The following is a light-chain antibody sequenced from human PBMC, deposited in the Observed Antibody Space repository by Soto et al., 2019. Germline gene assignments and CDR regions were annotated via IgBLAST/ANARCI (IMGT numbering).Light chain of an antibody. V-gene: IGKV3-15*01. CDR3: QQYNNWPPFT. CDR1: QSVSSN. J-gene: IGKJ3*01. CDR2: GAS. Sequence: EIVMAQSPATLSVSPGERATLSCRASQSVSSNLAWYQQKPGQAPRLLIYGASTRATGIPARFSGSGSGTEFTLSISSLQSEDFAVYYCQQYNNWPPFTFGPGTKVDI.